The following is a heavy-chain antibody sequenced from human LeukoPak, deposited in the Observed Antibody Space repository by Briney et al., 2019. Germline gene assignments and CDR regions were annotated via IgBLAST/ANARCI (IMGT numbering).Heavy chain of an antibody. J-gene: IGHJ4*02. CDR2: ISSSSSYI. CDR3: ARARTYSSSWYGY. D-gene: IGHD6-13*01. V-gene: IGHV3-21*01. Sequence: GGSLRLSCAASGFTFSSYSMNWVRQAPGKGLEWVSSISSSSSYIYYADSVKGRFTISRDNAKNSLYLQMNSLRAEDTAVYYCARARTYSSSWYGYWGQGTLVTVSS. CDR1: GFTFSSYS.